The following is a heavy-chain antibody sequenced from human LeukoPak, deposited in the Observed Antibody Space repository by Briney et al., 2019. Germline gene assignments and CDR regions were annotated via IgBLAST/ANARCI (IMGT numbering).Heavy chain of an antibody. CDR1: GFTFSSYG. CDR3: AKITTMIYYYMDV. V-gene: IGHV3-30*02. D-gene: IGHD3-3*01. CDR2: IRYDGSNE. J-gene: IGHJ6*03. Sequence: GGSLRLSCAASGFTFSSYGMHWVRQAPGKGLEWVAFIRYDGSNEYYADSVKGRFTISRDNSKNTLYLQMNSLRAEDTAVYYCAKITTMIYYYMDVWGKGTTVTVSS.